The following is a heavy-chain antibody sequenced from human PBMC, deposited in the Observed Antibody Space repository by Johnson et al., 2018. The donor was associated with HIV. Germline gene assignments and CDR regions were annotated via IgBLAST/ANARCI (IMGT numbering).Heavy chain of an antibody. J-gene: IGHJ3*02. CDR2: ISYDGSNK. CDR3: AKDSRRAAAGRIGLCAFDI. Sequence: QLVESGGGVVQPGRSLRLSCAASGFTFSSYAMHWVRQAPGKGLEWVAVISYDGSNKYYADSVKGRFTISRDNAKNSLYLQMNSLRAEDTALYYCAKDSRRAAAGRIGLCAFDIWGQGTMVTVSS. D-gene: IGHD6-13*01. CDR1: GFTFSSYA. V-gene: IGHV3-30-3*01.